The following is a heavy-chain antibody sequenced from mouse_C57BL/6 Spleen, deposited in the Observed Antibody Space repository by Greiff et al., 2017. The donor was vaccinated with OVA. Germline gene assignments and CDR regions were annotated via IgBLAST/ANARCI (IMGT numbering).Heavy chain of an antibody. CDR2: INPNNGGT. V-gene: IGHV1-22*01. CDR1: GYTFTDYN. CDR3: APCYGSSIWYFDV. J-gene: IGHJ1*03. D-gene: IGHD1-1*01. Sequence: EVQLQQSGPELVKPGASVKMSCKASGYTFTDYNMHWVKQSHGKSLEWIGYINPNNGGTSYNQKFKGKATLTVNKSSSTAYMELRSLTSEDSAVYYCAPCYGSSIWYFDVWGTGTTVTVSS.